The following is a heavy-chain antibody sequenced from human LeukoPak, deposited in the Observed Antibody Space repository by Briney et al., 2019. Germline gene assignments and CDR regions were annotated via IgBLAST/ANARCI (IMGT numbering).Heavy chain of an antibody. D-gene: IGHD6-19*01. J-gene: IGHJ4*02. Sequence: GGSLRLSCAASGFTFSSYEMSWVRQAPGKGLEWVSYISSSGSTIIYADSVKGRFTISRDNAKNSLYLQMNSLRVEDTAVYYCARGYNSGWYFGYWGQGTLVTVSS. CDR3: ARGYNSGWYFGY. V-gene: IGHV3-48*03. CDR1: GFTFSSYE. CDR2: ISSSGSTI.